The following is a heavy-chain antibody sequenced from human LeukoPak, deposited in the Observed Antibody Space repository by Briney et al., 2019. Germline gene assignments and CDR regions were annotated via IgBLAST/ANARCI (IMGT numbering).Heavy chain of an antibody. V-gene: IGHV3-30*18. J-gene: IGHJ4*02. D-gene: IGHD5-18*01. CDR3: AKDQEGWIRYYFDY. CDR1: GFTFSSYG. Sequence: GGSLRLSCAASGFTFSSYGMHWVRQAPGKGLEWVAVISYDGSNKYYADSVKGRSTISRDNSKNTLYLQMNSLRAEDTAVYYCAKDQEGWIRYYFDYWGQGTLVTVSS. CDR2: ISYDGSNK.